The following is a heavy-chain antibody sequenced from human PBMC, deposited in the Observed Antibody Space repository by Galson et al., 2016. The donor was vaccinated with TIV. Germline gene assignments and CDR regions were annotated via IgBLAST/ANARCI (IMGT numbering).Heavy chain of an antibody. V-gene: IGHV3-21*01. D-gene: IGHD3-16*01. Sequence: SLRLSCAASGFTFSPYSMNWVRQAPGKGLEWVSSITSSRGYIYYADSVKGRFTISRDNSKNSLYLQMNSLRDEDTAVYFCAKDRLWTELKEPFDLWCHAALVTVSS. CDR2: ITSSRGYI. CDR1: GFTFSPYS. J-gene: IGHJ4*01. CDR3: AKDRLWTELKEPFDL.